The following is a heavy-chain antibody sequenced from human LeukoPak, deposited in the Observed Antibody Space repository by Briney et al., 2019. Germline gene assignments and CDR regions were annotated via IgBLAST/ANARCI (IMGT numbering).Heavy chain of an antibody. J-gene: IGHJ4*02. CDR1: GFNFITYS. CDR3: ARVGSSGWYVLDY. V-gene: IGHV3-48*01. CDR2: ISTSSSTI. Sequence: GGSLRLSCAASGFNFITYSMNWVRKAPGKGLEWVSYISTSSSTIYYADSVKGRFTISRDNAKNTLYLQMNSLRAEDTAVYYCARVGSSGWYVLDYWGQGTLVTVSS. D-gene: IGHD6-19*01.